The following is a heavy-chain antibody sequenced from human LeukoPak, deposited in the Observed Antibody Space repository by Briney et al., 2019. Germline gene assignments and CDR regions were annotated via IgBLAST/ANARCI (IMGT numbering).Heavy chain of an antibody. D-gene: IGHD6-19*01. CDR3: AKGVAGTGFDY. J-gene: IGHJ4*02. V-gene: IGHV3-30*02. Sequence: GGSLRLSCVAPGFTFSSHGMHWLPQAPGKGLEGVACMRYDGSDKYYADSVKGRFTSSRDNSKNTLYLQMNSLRADDTAVYYCAKGVAGTGFDYWGQGTLVTVSS. CDR1: GFTFSSHG. CDR2: MRYDGSDK.